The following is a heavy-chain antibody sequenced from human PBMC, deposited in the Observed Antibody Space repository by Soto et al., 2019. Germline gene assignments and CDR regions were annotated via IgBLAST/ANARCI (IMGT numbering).Heavy chain of an antibody. CDR3: ARGVLLWFGEARWFDP. J-gene: IGHJ5*02. CDR2: INHSGST. Sequence: PSETLSLTCAVSGGSISSYYWSWIRQPPGKGLEWIGEINHSGSTNYNPSLKSRVTISVDTSKNQFSLKLSSVTAADTAVYYCARGVLLWFGEARWFDPWDQGTLVTVSS. V-gene: IGHV4-34*01. D-gene: IGHD3-10*01. CDR1: GGSISSYY.